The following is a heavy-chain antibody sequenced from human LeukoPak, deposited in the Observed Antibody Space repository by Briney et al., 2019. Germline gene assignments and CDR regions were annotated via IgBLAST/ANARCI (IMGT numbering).Heavy chain of an antibody. Sequence: PGRSLRLSCAASGFTFSSYAMHWVRQAPGKGLEWVSSISSSSSYIYYADSVKGRFTISRDNAKNSLYLQMNSLSADDTAVYYCARTIYDFWSGYSNDAFDIWGQGTMVTVSS. CDR2: ISSSSSYI. CDR1: GFTFSSYA. CDR3: ARTIYDFWSGYSNDAFDI. V-gene: IGHV3-21*01. J-gene: IGHJ3*02. D-gene: IGHD3-3*01.